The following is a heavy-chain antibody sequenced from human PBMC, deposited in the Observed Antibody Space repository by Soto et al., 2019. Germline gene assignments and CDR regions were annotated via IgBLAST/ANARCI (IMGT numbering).Heavy chain of an antibody. CDR1: GGSFSGYY. V-gene: IGHV4-34*01. Sequence: PSETLSLTCAVYGGSFSGYYWSWIRQPPGKGLEWIGEINHSGSTNYNPSLKSRVTISVDTSKNQFSLKLSSVTAADTAVYYCARGQITMVRGVIIKSPFDYWGQGTLVTVSS. D-gene: IGHD3-10*01. CDR2: INHSGST. J-gene: IGHJ4*02. CDR3: ARGQITMVRGVIIKSPFDY.